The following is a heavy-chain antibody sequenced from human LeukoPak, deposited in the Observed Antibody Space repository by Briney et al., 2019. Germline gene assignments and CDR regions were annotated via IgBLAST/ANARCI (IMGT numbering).Heavy chain of an antibody. D-gene: IGHD5-24*01. CDR1: GFTFSSYG. V-gene: IGHV3-33*06. CDR3: AKGPLEMAKGDFDY. Sequence: GGSLRLSCAASGFTFSSYGMHWVRQAPGKGLEWVAVIWYDGSNKYYVDSVKSRFTISRDNSENTLYLQMNSLRAEDTAVYYCAKGPLEMAKGDFDYWGQGTLVTVSS. CDR2: IWYDGSNK. J-gene: IGHJ4*02.